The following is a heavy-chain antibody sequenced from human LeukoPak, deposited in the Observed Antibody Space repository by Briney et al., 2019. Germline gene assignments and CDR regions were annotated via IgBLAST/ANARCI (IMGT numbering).Heavy chain of an antibody. CDR1: GFTFSSYG. V-gene: IGHV3-30*18. Sequence: GGSLRLSCAASGFTFSSYGMHWVRQAPGKGPEWVAVISYDGSNKYYADSVKGRFTISRDNSKNTLYLQMNSLRAEDTAVYYCAKDRDIVVVPAANIDYWGQGTLVTVSS. D-gene: IGHD2-2*01. CDR2: ISYDGSNK. CDR3: AKDRDIVVVPAANIDY. J-gene: IGHJ4*02.